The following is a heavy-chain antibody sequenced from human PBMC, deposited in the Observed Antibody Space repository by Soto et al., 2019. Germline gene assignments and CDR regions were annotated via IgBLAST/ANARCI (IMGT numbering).Heavy chain of an antibody. V-gene: IGHV3-30-3*01. J-gene: IGHJ4*02. CDR3: ARREGAYDYVWGTFDY. CDR2: ISYAGSNK. D-gene: IGHD3-16*01. CDR1: GFTFSSYA. Sequence: QVQLVESGGGVVQPGRSLRLSCVASGFTFSSYAMHWVRQAPGKGLEWVAVISYAGSNKYYADSVKGRFTIARDNSKNXLYGQMTRLRAADTAVYYCARREGAYDYVWGTFDYWGQGTLVTVSS.